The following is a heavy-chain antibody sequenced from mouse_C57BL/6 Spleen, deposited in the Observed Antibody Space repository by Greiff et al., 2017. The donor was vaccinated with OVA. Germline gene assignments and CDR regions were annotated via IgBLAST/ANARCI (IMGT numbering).Heavy chain of an antibody. D-gene: IGHD1-1*01. CDR3: ASLGSSYDWYFDV. J-gene: IGHJ1*03. CDR2: IDPEDGET. Sequence: EVKVVESGAELVKPGASVKLSCTASGFNIKDYYMHWVKQRTEQGLEWIGRIDPEDGETKYAPKFQGKATITADTSSNTAYLQLSSLTSEDTAVYYCASLGSSYDWYFDVWGTGTTVTVSS. CDR1: GFNIKDYY. V-gene: IGHV14-2*01.